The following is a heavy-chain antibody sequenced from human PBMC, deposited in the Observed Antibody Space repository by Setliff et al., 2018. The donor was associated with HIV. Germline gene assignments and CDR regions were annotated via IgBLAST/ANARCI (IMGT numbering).Heavy chain of an antibody. Sequence: PSETLSLTCTVSGGSISSYYWSWIRQPPGKGLEWIGYIYYSGSTDYNSSLRSRVTISVDTSKNQFSLKLSSVTAADTAVYYCARRTLITGYDYWGQGTLVTVSS. V-gene: IGHV4-59*08. CDR3: ARRTLITGYDY. D-gene: IGHD3-16*01. J-gene: IGHJ4*02. CDR2: IYYSGST. CDR1: GGSISSYY.